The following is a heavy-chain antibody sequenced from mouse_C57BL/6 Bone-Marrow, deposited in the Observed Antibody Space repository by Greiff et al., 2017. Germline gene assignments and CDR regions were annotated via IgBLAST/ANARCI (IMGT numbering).Heavy chain of an antibody. Sequence: QVQLKESGAELVKPGASVKISCKASGYAFSSYWMTWVKQRPGKGLEWIGQIYPGDGDTNYNGKFKGKATLTADKSSSTAYMQLSSLTSEDSAVYFCERGGNYYYGSSPAWFAYWGQGTLVTVSA. D-gene: IGHD1-1*01. CDR2: IYPGDGDT. CDR1: GYAFSSYW. J-gene: IGHJ3*01. CDR3: ERGGNYYYGSSPAWFAY. V-gene: IGHV1-80*01.